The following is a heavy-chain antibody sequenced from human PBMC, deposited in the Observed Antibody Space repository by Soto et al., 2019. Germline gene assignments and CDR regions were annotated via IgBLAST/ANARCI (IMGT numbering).Heavy chain of an antibody. CDR3: AKDRGGSGWSTLDH. CDR2: ISGSGGNT. Sequence: EVPLLESGGSLVHPGGSLRLSCAASGFSFSYFAMSWVRQAPGKGLEWVAAISGSGGNTYYADSVKGRFTISRDNSKNTLFLQMNSLRDEDTAVYYCAKDRGGSGWSTLDHWGQGTLVTVSS. D-gene: IGHD6-19*01. CDR1: GFSFSYFA. V-gene: IGHV3-23*01. J-gene: IGHJ4*02.